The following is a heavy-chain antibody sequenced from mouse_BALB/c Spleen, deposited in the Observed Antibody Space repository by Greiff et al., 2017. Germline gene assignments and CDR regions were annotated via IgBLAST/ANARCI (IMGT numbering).Heavy chain of an antibody. Sequence: VQLKESGPGLVQPSQSLSITCTVSGFSLTSYGVHWVRQSPGKGLEWLGVIWSGGSTDYNAAFISRLSISKDNSKSQVFFKMNSLQANDTAIYYCARKGDYDPYYAMDYWGQGTSVTVSS. V-gene: IGHV2-2*02. CDR2: IWSGGST. CDR3: ARKGDYDPYYAMDY. J-gene: IGHJ4*01. CDR1: GFSLTSYG. D-gene: IGHD2-4*01.